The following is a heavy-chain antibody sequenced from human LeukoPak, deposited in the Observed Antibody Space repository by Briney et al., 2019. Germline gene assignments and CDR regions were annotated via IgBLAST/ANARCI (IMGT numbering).Heavy chain of an antibody. CDR1: GGSISSGGYY. Sequence: SETLSLTCTVSGGSISSGGYYWSWIRQPPGKGLEWIGYIYHSGSTYYNPSLKSRVTISVDRSKNQFSLKLSSVTAADTAVYYCARGSSFLEWSPFDYWGQGTLVTVSS. V-gene: IGHV4-30-2*01. J-gene: IGHJ4*02. D-gene: IGHD3-3*01. CDR3: ARGSSFLEWSPFDY. CDR2: IYHSGST.